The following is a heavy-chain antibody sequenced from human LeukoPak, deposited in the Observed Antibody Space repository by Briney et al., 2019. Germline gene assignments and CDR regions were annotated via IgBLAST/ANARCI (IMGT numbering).Heavy chain of an antibody. D-gene: IGHD3-10*01. CDR3: ARDYAGSPDY. CDR2: INGDGSTT. Sequence: GGSLRLSCTASGFTFSIYWINWVRQSPRKGLVWVALINGDGSTTTHADSVKGRFTISRDNAKNTAYLQMNSLRDEDTAVYYCARDYAGSPDYWGQGTLVTVSA. V-gene: IGHV3-74*03. J-gene: IGHJ4*02. CDR1: GFTFSIYW.